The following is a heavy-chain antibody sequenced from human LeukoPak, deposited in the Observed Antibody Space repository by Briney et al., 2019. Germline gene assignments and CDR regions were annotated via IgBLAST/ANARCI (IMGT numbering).Heavy chain of an antibody. CDR2: IYHGDSQPGDSDP. J-gene: IGHJ3*02. Sequence: PGESLMISCKTAGYTFTSHWIGWVRQMPGKGLEWMGNIYHGDSQPGDSDPKYSPSFRGQVATSADKSVSTAYLQWNSLKASDTAMYYCARLVAYPETSDYEGGDGFDIWGQGTMVTVSS. D-gene: IGHD3-22*01. V-gene: IGHV5-51*01. CDR1: GYTFTSHW. CDR3: ARLVAYPETSDYEGGDGFDI.